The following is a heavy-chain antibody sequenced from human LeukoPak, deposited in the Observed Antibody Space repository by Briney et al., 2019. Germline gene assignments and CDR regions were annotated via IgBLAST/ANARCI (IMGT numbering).Heavy chain of an antibody. V-gene: IGHV3-7*05. J-gene: IGHJ4*02. CDR3: VRGGMGTFDS. CDR1: GLTFSSHW. Sequence: GGSLRLSCAVSGLTFSSHWMNWVRQAPGKGPEWAANIKEDGSEKYYVDSVKGRFTISRDNAKNSLSLQMNSLRAEDTAVYYCVRGGMGTFDSWGQGTLVTVSS. D-gene: IGHD1-1*01. CDR2: IKEDGSEK.